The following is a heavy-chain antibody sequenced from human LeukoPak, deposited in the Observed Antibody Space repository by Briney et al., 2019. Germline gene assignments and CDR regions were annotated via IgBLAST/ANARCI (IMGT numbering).Heavy chain of an antibody. CDR2: ISESGAST. V-gene: IGHV3-23*01. D-gene: IGHD3-10*01. CDR3: AKTISSGSQPDY. Sequence: PGGSLRLSCAASGFTLSSYVMSWVRQAPGKGLEWVSTISESGASTFYADSVKGRFPISRDNSKNTLYLEMNSLRAEDTALYYCAKTISSGSQPDYWGQGTLVTVSS. J-gene: IGHJ4*02. CDR1: GFTLSSYV.